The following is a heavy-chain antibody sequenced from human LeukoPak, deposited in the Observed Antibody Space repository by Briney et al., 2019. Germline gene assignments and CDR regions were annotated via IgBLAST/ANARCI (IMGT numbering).Heavy chain of an antibody. V-gene: IGHV3-7*02. CDR2: IKQDGSEK. CDR3: ARTYFDWLLYYFGY. CDR1: GFTFSSHW. D-gene: IGHD3-9*01. J-gene: IGHJ4*02. Sequence: GGSLRLSCAASGFTFSSHWMVWVRQAPGKGLEWVANIKQDGSEKYYVDSVKGRFTISRDNAKNSLYLQMNSLRAEDTAVYYCARTYFDWLLYYFGYWGQGTLVTVSS.